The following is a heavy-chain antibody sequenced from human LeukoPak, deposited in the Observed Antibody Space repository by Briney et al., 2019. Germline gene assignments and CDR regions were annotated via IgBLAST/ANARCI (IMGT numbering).Heavy chain of an antibody. J-gene: IGHJ4*02. CDR2: MNPNSGDT. V-gene: IGHV1-2*06. D-gene: IGHD3-16*01. CDR3: VPRGDGGFDY. Sequence: ASVKVSCKASGYTFTSYGISWVRQAPGQGLEWLGRMNPNSGDTNYPQNFQGRVTMTRDTSISTAYMELSSLRSDDTAVYYCVPRGDGGFDYWGQGTLVIVSS. CDR1: GYTFTSYG.